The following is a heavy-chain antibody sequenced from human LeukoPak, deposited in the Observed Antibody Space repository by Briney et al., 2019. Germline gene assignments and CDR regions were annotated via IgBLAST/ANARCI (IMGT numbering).Heavy chain of an antibody. J-gene: IGHJ4*02. Sequence: PSETLSLTCTVSGGSISSSSYYWGWIRQPPGKGLEWIGSIYYSGSTYYNPSLKSRVTISVDTSKNQFSLKLSSVTAADTAVYYCARQSGTAKIPDYWGQGTLVTVSS. V-gene: IGHV4-39*01. D-gene: IGHD1-1*01. CDR1: GGSISSSSYY. CDR2: IYYSGST. CDR3: ARQSGTAKIPDY.